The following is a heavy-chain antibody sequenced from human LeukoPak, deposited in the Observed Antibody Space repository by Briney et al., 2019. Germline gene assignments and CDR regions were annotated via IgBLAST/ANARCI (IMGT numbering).Heavy chain of an antibody. CDR1: GFTFSNAW. CDR2: IKSKTDGGTT. Sequence: PGGSLRLSCAASGFTFSNAWMSWVRQAPGKGLEWVGRIKSKTDGGTTDYAAPVKGRFTISRDDSKNTLYLQMNSLKPEDTAVYYCTTGGRDYVWGSYRYRADYWGQGTLVTVSS. CDR3: TTGGRDYVWGSYRYRADY. D-gene: IGHD3-16*02. J-gene: IGHJ4*02. V-gene: IGHV3-15*01.